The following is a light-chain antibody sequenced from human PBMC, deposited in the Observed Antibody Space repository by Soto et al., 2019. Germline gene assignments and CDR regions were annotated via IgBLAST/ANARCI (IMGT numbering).Light chain of an antibody. CDR2: GAS. Sequence: EIVLTQSPGTLSLSPGERATLSCRASQSVSSNYLAWYQQKPGQAPRLLIYGASSRATGIPARFSGSGSGTDFTLTISSLQSEDFAVYYCQQYNKWPRWTFGQGTKVDIK. V-gene: IGKV3-20*01. CDR1: QSVSSNY. J-gene: IGKJ1*01. CDR3: QQYNKWPRWT.